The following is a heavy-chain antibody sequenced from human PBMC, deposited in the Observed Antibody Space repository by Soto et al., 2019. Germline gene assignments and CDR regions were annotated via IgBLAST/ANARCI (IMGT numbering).Heavy chain of an antibody. V-gene: IGHV1-8*01. Sequence: GASVKVSCKASGYTFTSYDINWVRQATGQGLEWMGWTNPNSGNTGYAQKFQGRVTMTRNTSISTAYMELSSLRSEDTAVYYCARGGIVPAAREYYYYYGMDVWGQGTTVTVSS. CDR2: TNPNSGNT. CDR1: GYTFTSYD. J-gene: IGHJ6*02. D-gene: IGHD2-2*01. CDR3: ARGGIVPAAREYYYYYGMDV.